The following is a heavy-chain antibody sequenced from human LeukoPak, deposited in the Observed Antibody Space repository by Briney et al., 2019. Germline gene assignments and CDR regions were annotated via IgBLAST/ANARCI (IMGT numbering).Heavy chain of an antibody. J-gene: IGHJ4*02. CDR3: ASAPTYYYDSSGYDY. CDR1: GGSFSGYY. D-gene: IGHD3-22*01. Sequence: SETLSLTCAVYGGSFSGYYWSWIRQPPGKGLEWIGEINHSGSTYYNPSLKSRVTISVDRSKNQFSLKLSSVTAADTAVYYCASAPTYYYDSSGYDYWGQGTLVTVSS. CDR2: INHSGST. V-gene: IGHV4-34*01.